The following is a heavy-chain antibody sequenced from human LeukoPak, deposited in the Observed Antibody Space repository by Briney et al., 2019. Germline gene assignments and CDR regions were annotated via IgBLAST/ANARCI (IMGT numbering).Heavy chain of an antibody. V-gene: IGHV4-34*01. CDR3: ARAVIVVAAATQRNWFDP. J-gene: IGHJ5*02. Sequence: PSETLSLTCAVYGRSFSGYYWTWIRQTPGKGLEWIGEINHSGITDYNPSLKSRVTISVDTSKNQFSLKLSSVTAADTAIYYCARAVIVVAAATQRNWFDPWGQGTLVTVSS. CDR2: INHSGIT. CDR1: GRSFSGYY. D-gene: IGHD2-15*01.